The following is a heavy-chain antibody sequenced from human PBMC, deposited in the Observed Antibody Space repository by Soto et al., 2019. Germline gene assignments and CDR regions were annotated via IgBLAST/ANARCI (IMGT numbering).Heavy chain of an antibody. CDR1: GFTFDDYT. V-gene: IGHV3-43*01. Sequence: GGSLRLSCAASGFTFDDYTMHWFRQAPGKGLEWVSLISWDGGSTYYADPVKGRLTLSRDNSKNSLYLQMNSLRTEDTALYYCTKGWGGATRDQFDYWGQGTLVTVSS. CDR2: ISWDGGST. D-gene: IGHD1-26*01. J-gene: IGHJ4*02. CDR3: TKGWGGATRDQFDY.